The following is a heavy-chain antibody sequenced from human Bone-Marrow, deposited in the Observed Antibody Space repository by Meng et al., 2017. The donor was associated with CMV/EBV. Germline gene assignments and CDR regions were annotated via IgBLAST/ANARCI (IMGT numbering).Heavy chain of an antibody. CDR1: GYTFIRNA. J-gene: IGHJ4*02. CDR2: IFTDTGNT. D-gene: IGHD2-15*01. V-gene: IGHV1-3*04. Sequence: VSCKASGYTFIRNARHWVRQAPVQRPEWMGYIFTDTGNTRYSQKFQDRITITRDTSATTVYMEMSSLRFEDTAVYFCARGAGGYDFWGQGTLVTVSS. CDR3: ARGAGGYDF.